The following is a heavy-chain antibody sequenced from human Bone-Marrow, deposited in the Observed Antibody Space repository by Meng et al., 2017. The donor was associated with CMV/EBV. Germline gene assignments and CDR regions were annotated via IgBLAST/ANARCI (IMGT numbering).Heavy chain of an antibody. CDR1: GGSISSGGYY. D-gene: IGHD7-27*01. V-gene: IGHV4-31*02. CDR2: IYYSGST. Sequence: SGGSISSGGYYWRWIRQHPGKGLEWIGYIYYSGSTYYNPSLKSRVTISVDTSKNQFSLKLSSVTAADTAVYYCAREGLYHAGGFDPWGQGTLVTVSS. CDR3: AREGLYHAGGFDP. J-gene: IGHJ5*02.